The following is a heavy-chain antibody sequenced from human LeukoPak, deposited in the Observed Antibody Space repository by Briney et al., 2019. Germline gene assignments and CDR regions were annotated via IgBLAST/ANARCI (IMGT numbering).Heavy chain of an antibody. V-gene: IGHV3-66*01. CDR2: LYSGGSI. CDR3: ARSPIAVAGQNTFDY. Sequence: PGGSLRLSCAASGFIVSSDYMSWVRQAPGKGLEWVSVLYSGGSIYYADSVKGRFTISRDNSKNTLYLQMNSLRAEDTAVYYCARSPIAVAGQNTFDYWGQGSLVTVSS. D-gene: IGHD6-19*01. J-gene: IGHJ4*02. CDR1: GFIVSSDY.